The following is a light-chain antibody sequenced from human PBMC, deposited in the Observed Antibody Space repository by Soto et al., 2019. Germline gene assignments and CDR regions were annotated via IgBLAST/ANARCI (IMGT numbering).Light chain of an antibody. CDR3: SSYRSSTTLE. J-gene: IGLJ2*01. V-gene: IGLV2-14*01. CDR1: SSDVGGYNY. CDR2: EVS. Sequence: QSVLTQPASVSGSPGQSITISCTGSSSDVGGYNYVSWYQQHPGKAPKLMIYEVSNRPSGVSHRFSGSKSGNTASLTISGLQAEDEADYYCSSYRSSTTLEFGGGTKLTVL.